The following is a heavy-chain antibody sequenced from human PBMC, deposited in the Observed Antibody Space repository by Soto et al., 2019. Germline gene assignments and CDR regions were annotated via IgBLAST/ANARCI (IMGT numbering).Heavy chain of an antibody. D-gene: IGHD3-22*01. Sequence: GGSLRLSCVASDFTFSTYSMNWVRQAPGKGLEWVAVMSPNGNNQYYADSVKGRFTISRDTSKSTLYLQMTSLRPDDTAVYYCATGANFYYDTSRYWGQGTLVTVSS. J-gene: IGHJ4*02. V-gene: IGHV3-30*03. CDR2: MSPNGNNQ. CDR1: DFTFSTYS. CDR3: ATGANFYYDTSRY.